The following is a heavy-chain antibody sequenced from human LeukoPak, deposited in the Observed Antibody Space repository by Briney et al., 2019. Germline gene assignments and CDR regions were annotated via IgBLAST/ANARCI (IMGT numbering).Heavy chain of an antibody. CDR2: ISSSSSYI. J-gene: IGHJ4*02. Sequence: KPGGSLRLSCAASGFTFSSYSMNWVRQAPGKGLEWVSSISSSSSYIYYADSVKGRFTISRDNAKNSLYLQMNSLRAEDTAVYYCARETSYGSGSHDYWGQRTLVTASS. CDR3: ARETSYGSGSHDY. V-gene: IGHV3-21*01. D-gene: IGHD3-10*01. CDR1: GFTFSSYS.